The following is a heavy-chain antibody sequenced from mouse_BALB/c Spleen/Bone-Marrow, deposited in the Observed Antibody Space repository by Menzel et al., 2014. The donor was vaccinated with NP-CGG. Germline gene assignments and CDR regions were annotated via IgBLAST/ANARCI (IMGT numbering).Heavy chain of an antibody. CDR1: GFTFRSFG. J-gene: IGHJ2*01. Sequence: EVQLVESGGGLVQPGGSRKLSCAASGFTFRSFGMHWARQAPEKGLAWVAYISGGTSTIYYADTVKGRFTISRDNPNNTLFLQMTSLRSEDTAMYYCVRGGYYVPSYFDSWGQGTTLTVSS. D-gene: IGHD2-3*01. CDR3: VRGGYYVPSYFDS. CDR2: ISGGTSTI. V-gene: IGHV5-17*02.